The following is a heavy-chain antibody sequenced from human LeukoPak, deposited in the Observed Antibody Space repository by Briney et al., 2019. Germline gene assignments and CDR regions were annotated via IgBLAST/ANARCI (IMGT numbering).Heavy chain of an antibody. V-gene: IGHV4-38-2*02. Sequence: SETLSLTCTVSGYSISSGYYWGWIRQPPGKGLEWIGYIYYSGSTNYNPSLKSRVTISVDTSKNQFSLKLSSVTAADTAVYYCARIEGGIWGQGTMVTVSS. J-gene: IGHJ3*02. CDR2: IYYSGST. CDR3: ARIEGGI. CDR1: GYSISSGYY.